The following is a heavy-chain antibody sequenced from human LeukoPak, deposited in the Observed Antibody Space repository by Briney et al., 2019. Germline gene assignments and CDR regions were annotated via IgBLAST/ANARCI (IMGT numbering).Heavy chain of an antibody. V-gene: IGHV5-51*01. CDR3: ARRREGCTVDDY. Sequence: GESLKISCMTSGYSFTKYWIGWVRQMPGKGLEWMGIIHPGDSDTRYSPSFQGQVTISVDKSISTVYLHWSSLKASDTAMYYCARRREGCTVDDYWGQGALVTVSS. CDR2: IHPGDSDT. CDR1: GYSFTKYW. J-gene: IGHJ4*02. D-gene: IGHD5-24*01.